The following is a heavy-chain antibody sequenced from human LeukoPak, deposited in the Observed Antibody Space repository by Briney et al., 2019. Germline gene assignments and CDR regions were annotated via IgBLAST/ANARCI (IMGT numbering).Heavy chain of an antibody. Sequence: GGSLKISCKGSGYSFTSYWISWVRQMPGKGLEWMGRIDPSDSYTNYSPSFQGHVTISADKSISTAYLQWSSLKASDTAMYYCAGVGGSGSYFWGQGTLVTVSS. CDR3: AGVGGSGSYF. CDR1: GYSFTSYW. CDR2: IDPSDSYT. V-gene: IGHV5-10-1*01. J-gene: IGHJ4*02. D-gene: IGHD1-26*01.